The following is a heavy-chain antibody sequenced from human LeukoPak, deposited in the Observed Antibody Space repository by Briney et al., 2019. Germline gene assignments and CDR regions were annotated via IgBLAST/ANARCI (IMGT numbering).Heavy chain of an antibody. CDR2: IYYSGNT. CDR3: ARHDYSNEDPDAFDI. CDR1: GGSIITRSYY. Sequence: ASETLSLTCTVSGGSIITRSYYWGWLRQPPGKGLEWIGSIYYSGNTYYNPSLKSRVTISVDTSKNQFSLKLSSVTAADTAVYYCARHDYSNEDPDAFDIWGQGTMVTVSS. D-gene: IGHD4-11*01. V-gene: IGHV4-39*01. J-gene: IGHJ3*02.